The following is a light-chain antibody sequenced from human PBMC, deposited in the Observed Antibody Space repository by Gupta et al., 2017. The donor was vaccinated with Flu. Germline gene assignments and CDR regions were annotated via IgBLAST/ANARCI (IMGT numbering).Light chain of an antibody. CDR1: SSDVGGYNY. J-gene: IGLJ2*01. Sequence: ITISCTGTSSDVGGYNYVSWYQQHPGKAPKLMIYDVSNRPSGVSNRFSGSKSGNTASLTISGLQAEDEADYFCSSYTSSSTLGVFGGGTKLTVL. V-gene: IGLV2-14*04. CDR2: DVS. CDR3: SSYTSSSTLGV.